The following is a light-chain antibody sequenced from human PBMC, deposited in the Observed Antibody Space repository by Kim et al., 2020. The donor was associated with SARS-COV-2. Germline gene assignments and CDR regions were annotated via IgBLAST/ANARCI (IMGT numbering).Light chain of an antibody. CDR1: SGHSSHA. CDR3: QTWDTGLRV. V-gene: IGLV4-69*01. Sequence: QLVLTQSPSASASLGASVKLTCTLSSGHSSHAIAWHQQKPEKGPRYLMNVNSDGSHTKGDGIPDRFSGSSSGADSYLTISRLQSDDEADYYCQTWDTGLRVFGGGTQLTVL. CDR2: VNSDGSH. J-gene: IGLJ3*02.